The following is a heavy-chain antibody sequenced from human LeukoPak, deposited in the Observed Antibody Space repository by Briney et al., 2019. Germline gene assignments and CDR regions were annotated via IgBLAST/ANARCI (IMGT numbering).Heavy chain of an antibody. J-gene: IGHJ4*02. V-gene: IGHV3-30*01. Sequence: PGRSLRLSCAASGSTFSGHFLHWVRQAPGKGLEWVAGTAYEGGEKYYADSVSGRFTISRDNSDNTLYLQMNGLRLEDTAVYFCAREGDRHFTFDYWGRGNLVTVSS. CDR2: TAYEGGEK. D-gene: IGHD3-16*01. CDR3: AREGDRHFTFDY. CDR1: GSTFSGHF.